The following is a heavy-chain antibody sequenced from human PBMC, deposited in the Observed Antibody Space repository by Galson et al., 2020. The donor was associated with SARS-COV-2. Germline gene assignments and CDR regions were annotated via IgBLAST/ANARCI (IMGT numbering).Heavy chain of an antibody. Sequence: NSGGSMSISCAASGFTFRSYSMNWVRQAQGKGLNWVSSISSSSSYIYYADSVKGRFTISRDNAKNSLYLQMNSLRAEDTAVYYCARGGVTMVRGAMDVWGKGTTVTISS. D-gene: IGHD3-10*01. CDR2: ISSSSSYI. J-gene: IGHJ6*04. CDR1: GFTFRSYS. V-gene: IGHV3-21*01. CDR3: ARGGVTMVRGAMDV.